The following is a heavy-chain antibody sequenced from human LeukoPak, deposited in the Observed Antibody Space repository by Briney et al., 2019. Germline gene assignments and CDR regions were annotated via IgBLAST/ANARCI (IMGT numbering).Heavy chain of an antibody. D-gene: IGHD3-10*01. CDR3: ARDRAHYYGSGSYYNELPIYDYYGMDV. V-gene: IGHV1-69*04. Sequence: SVTVSCKASGGTFSSYAISWVRQAPGQGLEWMGRIIPILGIANYAQKFQGRVTITADKSTSTAYMELSSLRSEDTAVYYCARDRAHYYGSGSYYNELPIYDYYGMDVWGQGTPGTVSS. CDR1: GGTFSSYA. J-gene: IGHJ6*02. CDR2: IIPILGIA.